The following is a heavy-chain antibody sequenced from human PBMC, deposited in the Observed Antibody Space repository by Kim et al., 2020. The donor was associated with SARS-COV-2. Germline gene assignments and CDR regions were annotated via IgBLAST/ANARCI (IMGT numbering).Heavy chain of an antibody. V-gene: IGHV4-34*01. CDR2: INHSGST. D-gene: IGHD6-13*01. CDR3: ARGVSSSSWFLPYIVFDP. CDR1: GGSFSGYY. J-gene: IGHJ5*02. Sequence: SETLSLTCAVYGGSFSGYYWSWIRQPPGKGLEWIGEINHSGSTNYNPSLKSRVTISVDTSKNQFSLKLSSVTAADTAVYYCARGVSSSSWFLPYIVFDPWGQGTLVTVSS.